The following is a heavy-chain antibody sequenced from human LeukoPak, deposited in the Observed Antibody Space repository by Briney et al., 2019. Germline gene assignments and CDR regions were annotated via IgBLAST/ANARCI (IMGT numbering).Heavy chain of an antibody. J-gene: IGHJ4*02. Sequence: HPGGSLRLSCAVSGFTFSSYAMHWVRQAPGKGLEWVSVISDDGSNKYYADSVKGRFTISRDNSKNTLYLQMNSLRAEDTAVYYCAKAGCSGGSCYVYFDYWGQGTLVTVSS. CDR1: GFTFSSYA. V-gene: IGHV3-30*04. D-gene: IGHD2-15*01. CDR2: ISDDGSNK. CDR3: AKAGCSGGSCYVYFDY.